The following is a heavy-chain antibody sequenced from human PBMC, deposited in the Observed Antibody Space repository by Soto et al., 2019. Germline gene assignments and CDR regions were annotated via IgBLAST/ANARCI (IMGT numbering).Heavy chain of an antibody. J-gene: IGHJ6*02. CDR3: ARGRTVAARLLNYYYYGMDV. CDR2: INHSGST. V-gene: IGHV4-34*01. Sequence: SETLSLTCAVYGGSFSGYYWSWIRQPPGKGLEWIGEINHSGSTNYNPSLKSRVTISVDTSKNQFSLKLSSVTAADTAVYYCARGRTVAARLLNYYYYGMDVWGQGTTVTVSS. CDR1: GGSFSGYY. D-gene: IGHD6-6*01.